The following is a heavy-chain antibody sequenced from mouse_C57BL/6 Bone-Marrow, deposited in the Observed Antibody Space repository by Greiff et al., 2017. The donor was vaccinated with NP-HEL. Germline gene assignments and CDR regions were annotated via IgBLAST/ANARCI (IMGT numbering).Heavy chain of an antibody. CDR2: IYPRDGST. CDR1: GYTFTSYD. Sequence: VKLMESGPELVKPGASVKLSCKASGYTFTSYDINWVKQRPGQGLEWIGWIYPRDGSTKYTEKFKGKATLTVDTSSSTAYMELHSLTSEDSAVYFCASPYGSSSYAMDYWGQGTSVTVSS. D-gene: IGHD1-1*01. V-gene: IGHV1-85*01. J-gene: IGHJ4*01. CDR3: ASPYGSSSYAMDY.